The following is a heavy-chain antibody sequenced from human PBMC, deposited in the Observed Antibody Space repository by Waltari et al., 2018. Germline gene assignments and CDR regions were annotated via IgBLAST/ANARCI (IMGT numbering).Heavy chain of an antibody. CDR3: AGGPQPQLGPYYVDY. Sequence: QVQLVQSGAEVRKPGASVKVSCKESGNTFIRSYVHWLLQAPGQGLEWMGINNPIGVITRYERRCQGRVTMNRDTSTSTVDVERSRLRSEDTAVYYCAGGPQPQLGPYYVDYWGQVTLVTVSS. CDR1: GNTFIRSY. J-gene: IGHJ4*02. D-gene: IGHD6-13*01. CDR2: NNPIGVIT. V-gene: IGHV1-46*01.